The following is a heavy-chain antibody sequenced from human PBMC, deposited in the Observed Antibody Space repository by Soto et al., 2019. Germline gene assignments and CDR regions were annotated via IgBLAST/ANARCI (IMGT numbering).Heavy chain of an antibody. CDR2: ISAGSTTI. Sequence: EVQLVESGGDLVQRGGSLRLSCAASGFTFNAYSLNWVRQTPGKGLEWISYISAGSTTIYYADSVQGRFTVSRDDAKNPLYLQMDSLRDEDAALYYCAGPPRSGTRGSQNKGGPGTLVTVSS. CDR3: AGPPRSGTRGSQNK. J-gene: IGHJ4*02. V-gene: IGHV3-48*02. CDR1: GFTFNAYS. D-gene: IGHD2-15*01.